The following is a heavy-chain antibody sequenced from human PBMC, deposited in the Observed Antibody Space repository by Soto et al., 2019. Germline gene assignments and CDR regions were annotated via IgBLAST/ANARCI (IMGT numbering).Heavy chain of an antibody. CDR2: ISGSGGST. J-gene: IGHJ3*02. Sequence: GGSLRLSCAASGCTFSSYAMSWVRQAPGKGLEWVSAISGSGGSTYYADSVKGRFTISRDNSKNTLYLQMNSLRAEDTAVYYWAKDPAYYYDSSGSHDAFDIWGQGTMVTVSS. V-gene: IGHV3-23*01. CDR3: AKDPAYYYDSSGSHDAFDI. D-gene: IGHD3-22*01. CDR1: GCTFSSYA.